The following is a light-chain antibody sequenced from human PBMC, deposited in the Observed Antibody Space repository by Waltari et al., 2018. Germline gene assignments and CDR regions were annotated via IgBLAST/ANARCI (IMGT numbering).Light chain of an antibody. Sequence: DIQMTQSPSSLSASLGDRVTITCRASQSISSYLNWYQPKPGKAPKLLIYAASSLQSGVPSRFSGSGSGTDFTLTISSLQPEDFATYYCQQSYSTSWTFGQGTKVEIK. CDR1: QSISSY. CDR2: AAS. J-gene: IGKJ1*01. CDR3: QQSYSTSWT. V-gene: IGKV1-39*01.